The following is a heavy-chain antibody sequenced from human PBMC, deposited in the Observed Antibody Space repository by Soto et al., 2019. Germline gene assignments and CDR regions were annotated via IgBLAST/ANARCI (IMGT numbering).Heavy chain of an antibody. CDR2: IYYSGST. J-gene: IGHJ4*02. D-gene: IGHD3-16*02. Sequence: SETLSLTCTVSGGSISSGGYYWSWIRQHPGKGLEWIGYIYYSGSTYYNPSLRSRVTISVDTSKNQFSLKLSSVIAADTAVYYCARELVHLRQGYFDYWGQGTLVTVSS. CDR1: GGSISSGGYY. V-gene: IGHV4-31*03. CDR3: ARELVHLRQGYFDY.